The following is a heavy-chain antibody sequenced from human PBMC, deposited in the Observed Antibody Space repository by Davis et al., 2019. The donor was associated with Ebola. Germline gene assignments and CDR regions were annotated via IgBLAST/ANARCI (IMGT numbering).Heavy chain of an antibody. CDR3: ATAGVAWFRELSFDY. J-gene: IGHJ4*02. D-gene: IGHD3-10*01. CDR1: GYTFTGYY. Sequence: ASVKVSCKASGYTFTGYYMHWVRQAPGQGLEWMGWINPNSGGTNYAQKFQGWVTMTRDTSISTAYMELSRLRSDDTAVYYCATAGVAWFRELSFDYWGQGTLVTVSS. CDR2: INPNSGGT. V-gene: IGHV1-2*04.